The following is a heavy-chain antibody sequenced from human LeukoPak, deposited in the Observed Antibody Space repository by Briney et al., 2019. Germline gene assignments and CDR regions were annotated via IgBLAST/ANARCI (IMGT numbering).Heavy chain of an antibody. CDR2: IFYSGDT. V-gene: IGHV4-59*08. Sequence: SETLSLTCTVSGGSISSQYWNWIRQPPGKGLEWIGFIFYSGDTNYNPSLKRRVTFSVDTSKNQFSLRLSSVTAADTAVYYCARQYYDFWSGYLYWFDPWGQGTLVTVSS. D-gene: IGHD3-3*01. CDR3: ARQYYDFWSGYLYWFDP. CDR1: GGSISSQY. J-gene: IGHJ5*02.